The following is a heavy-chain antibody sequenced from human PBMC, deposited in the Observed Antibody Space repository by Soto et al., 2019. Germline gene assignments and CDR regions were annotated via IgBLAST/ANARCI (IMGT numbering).Heavy chain of an antibody. CDR1: GGTFSSYT. V-gene: IGHV1-69*02. CDR3: AARGAYDFWSGYNY. Sequence: SVKVSCKASGGTFSSYTISWVRQAPGQGLEWIGRIIPISGNTNYAQKFQERVTITRDMSTSTAYIELSSLRSEDTAVYYCAARGAYDFWSGYNYWGQGTLVTVSS. CDR2: IIPISGNT. D-gene: IGHD3-3*01. J-gene: IGHJ4*02.